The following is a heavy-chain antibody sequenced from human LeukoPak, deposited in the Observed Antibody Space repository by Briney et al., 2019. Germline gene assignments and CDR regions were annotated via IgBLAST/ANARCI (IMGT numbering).Heavy chain of an antibody. CDR2: IYYSGST. J-gene: IGHJ4*02. CDR1: GGSISSYY. D-gene: IGHD3-10*01. CDR3: ARDRKYGSGFYWDY. Sequence: SETLSLTCTVSGGSISSYYWSWIRQPPGKGLEWIGYIYYSGSTNYNPSLKSRVTISVDTSKNQFSLKLSSVTAADTAVYYCARDRKYGSGFYWDYWGQGILVTVSS. V-gene: IGHV4-59*01.